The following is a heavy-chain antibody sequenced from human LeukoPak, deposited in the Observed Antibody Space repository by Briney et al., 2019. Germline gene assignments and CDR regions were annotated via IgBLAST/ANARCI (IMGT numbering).Heavy chain of an antibody. CDR1: GFTFSNYW. J-gene: IGHJ4*02. D-gene: IGHD3-22*01. CDR2: MNQDGGGK. V-gene: IGHV3-7*01. Sequence: GGSLRLSCAASGFTFSNYWMSWVRQAPGKGLEWVANMNQDGGGKCYVDSVKGRFTISRDNTKNSLYLQMNSLGVEDTAVYYCARDGYIDSCDYWGRGTLVTVSS. CDR3: ARDGYIDSCDY.